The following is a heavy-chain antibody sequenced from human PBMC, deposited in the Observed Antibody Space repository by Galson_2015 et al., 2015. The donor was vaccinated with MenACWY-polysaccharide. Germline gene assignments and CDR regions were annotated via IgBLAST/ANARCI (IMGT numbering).Heavy chain of an antibody. Sequence: SLRLSCAASGFTFSNYWMSWVNQAPGKGLEWVASIKPDGSDKYYVDSVKGRFIISRDNAQNSLFLQMSNLRAEDTAVYYCARLFGGVTTYDYWGQGTLVTVSS. CDR3: ARLFGGVTTYDY. D-gene: IGHD3-16*01. J-gene: IGHJ4*02. CDR2: IKPDGSDK. CDR1: GFTFSNYW. V-gene: IGHV3-7*01.